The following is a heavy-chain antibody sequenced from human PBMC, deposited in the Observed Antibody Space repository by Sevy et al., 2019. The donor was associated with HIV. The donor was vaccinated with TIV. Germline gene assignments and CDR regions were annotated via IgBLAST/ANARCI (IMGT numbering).Heavy chain of an antibody. V-gene: IGHV3-48*02. D-gene: IGHD2-15*01. Sequence: GGSLRLSCAASGFTFSSYSMNWVRQAPGKGLEWVSYISSSSSTIYYADSVKGRFTIARDNAKNSLYLQMNSLRDEDTAVYYCARGDCSGGSCYPLAYWGQGTVVTVSS. J-gene: IGHJ4*02. CDR2: ISSSSSTI. CDR3: ARGDCSGGSCYPLAY. CDR1: GFTFSSYS.